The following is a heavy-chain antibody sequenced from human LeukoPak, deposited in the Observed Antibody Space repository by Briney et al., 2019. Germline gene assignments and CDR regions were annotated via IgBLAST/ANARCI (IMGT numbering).Heavy chain of an antibody. J-gene: IGHJ4*02. D-gene: IGHD5-12*01. CDR2: IIPILGIP. CDR3: ARELQDIVASNFDY. V-gene: IGHV1-69*04. Sequence: GASVKVPCKASGGTFSSYAISWVRQAPGQGLEWMGRIIPILGIPNYAQKFQGRVTITADKSTSTAYMELSSLRSEDTAVYYCARELQDIVASNFDYWGQGTLVTVSS. CDR1: GGTFSSYA.